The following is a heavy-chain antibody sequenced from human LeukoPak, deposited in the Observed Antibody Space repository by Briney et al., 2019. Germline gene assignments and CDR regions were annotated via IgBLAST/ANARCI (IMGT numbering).Heavy chain of an antibody. CDR2: INSDGSST. Sequence: GGSLRLSCAASGFTFGSYWMHWVRQAPGKGLVWVSRINSDGSSTSYADSVKGRFTISRDNAKNTLYLQMNSLRAEDTAVYYCARGGRYSYASFDYWGQGTLVTVSS. D-gene: IGHD5-18*01. J-gene: IGHJ4*02. V-gene: IGHV3-74*01. CDR1: GFTFGSYW. CDR3: ARGGRYSYASFDY.